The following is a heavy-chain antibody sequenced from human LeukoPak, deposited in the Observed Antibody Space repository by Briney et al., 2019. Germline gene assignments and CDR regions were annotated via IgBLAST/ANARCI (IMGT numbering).Heavy chain of an antibody. CDR1: GGSFSGYY. V-gene: IGHV4-34*01. D-gene: IGHD5-24*01. CDR3: ARRRDGYNRDNWFDP. CDR2: INHSGST. Sequence: SETLSLTCAVYGGSFSGYYWSWIRQPPGKGLEWIGEINHSGSTNYNPSLKSRVTISVDTSKNQFSLKLSSVTAADTAVYYCARRRDGYNRDNWFDPWGQGTLVTVSS. J-gene: IGHJ5*02.